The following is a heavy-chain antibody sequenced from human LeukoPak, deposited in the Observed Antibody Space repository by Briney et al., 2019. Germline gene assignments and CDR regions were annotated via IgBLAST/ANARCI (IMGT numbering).Heavy chain of an antibody. V-gene: IGHV1-69*05. Sequence: GASVKVSCKASGGTFSSYAISWVRQAPGQGLEWMGGIIPIFGTANYAQKFQGRVTITTDESTSTAYMELSSLRSEDTAVYYCAREGRDIVVVPAAPETYYFDYWGQGTLVTVSS. CDR2: IIPIFGTA. D-gene: IGHD2-2*01. CDR3: AREGRDIVVVPAAPETYYFDY. J-gene: IGHJ4*02. CDR1: GGTFSSYA.